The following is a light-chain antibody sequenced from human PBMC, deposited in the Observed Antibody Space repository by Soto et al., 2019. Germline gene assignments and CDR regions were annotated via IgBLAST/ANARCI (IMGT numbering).Light chain of an antibody. CDR1: QSISSW. J-gene: IGKJ5*01. CDR2: KAS. CDR3: QQYNSYPIT. V-gene: IGKV1-5*03. Sequence: DIQMTQSPSTLSASVGDRVTITCRASQSISSWLAWYQQKPGKAPKLLIYKASILESGVPSRFSGSGSGTEFTLTISSLQPDDFATYYCQQYNSYPITFGQGTRLVIK.